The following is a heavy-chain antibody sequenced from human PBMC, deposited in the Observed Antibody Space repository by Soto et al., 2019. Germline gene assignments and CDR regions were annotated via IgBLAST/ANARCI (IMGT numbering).Heavy chain of an antibody. J-gene: IGHJ4*02. Sequence: SETLSLTCTVSGGSISSSSYYWGWIRQPPGKGLEWIGSIYYSGSTYYNPSLKSRVTISVDTSKNQFSLKLSSVTAADTAVYYCARNYDFWSGYRGQRTLVTVSS. CDR2: IYYSGST. CDR1: GGSISSSSYY. CDR3: ARNYDFWSGY. D-gene: IGHD3-3*01. V-gene: IGHV4-39*01.